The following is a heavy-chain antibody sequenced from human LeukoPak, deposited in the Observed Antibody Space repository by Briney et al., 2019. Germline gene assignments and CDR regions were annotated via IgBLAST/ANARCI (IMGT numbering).Heavy chain of an antibody. D-gene: IGHD1-26*01. CDR2: INSDIYSNTI. Sequence: AGGSLRLSCAASGFTLSSYSMNWVRQAPGKGLEWISYINSDIYSNTIYYADTVKGRFTISRDNSKNTLFLQMNSLRVEDTAVYYCVRHTGSFPLGGMDVWGQGTTVTVSS. J-gene: IGHJ6*02. V-gene: IGHV3-48*01. CDR1: GFTLSSYS. CDR3: VRHTGSFPLGGMDV.